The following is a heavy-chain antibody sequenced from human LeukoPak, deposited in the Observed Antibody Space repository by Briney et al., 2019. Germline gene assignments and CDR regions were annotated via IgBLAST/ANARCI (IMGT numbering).Heavy chain of an antibody. J-gene: IGHJ4*02. CDR1: GFTFSSYS. CDR3: AKDRGVGYNSSD. V-gene: IGHV3-48*01. CDR2: ISSNSLI. Sequence: PGGSLRLSCAASGFTFSSYSMNWVRQAPGKGLEWISYISSNSLIYYGDSVEGRCTISRDNAKNSLTLQMNSLRAEDTAVYYCAKDRGVGYNSSDWGQGTLVTVSS. D-gene: IGHD5-24*01.